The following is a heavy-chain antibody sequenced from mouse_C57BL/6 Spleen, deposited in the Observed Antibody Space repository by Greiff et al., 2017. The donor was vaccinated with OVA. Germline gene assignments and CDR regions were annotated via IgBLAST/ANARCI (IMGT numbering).Heavy chain of an antibody. CDR2: ICPGDGDI. CDR3: AGNYVRYFDY. CDR1: GYAFSSSW. V-gene: IGHV1-82*01. Sequence: QVQLLQSGPELVKPGASVKISCKASGYAFSSSWMNWVKQRPGKGLEWIGRICPGDGDINYNGKVKGKATLTADKSSSTAYMHLSSLASADSAVYVCAGNYVRYFDYWGQGTTLTVSS. D-gene: IGHD2-1*01. J-gene: IGHJ2*01.